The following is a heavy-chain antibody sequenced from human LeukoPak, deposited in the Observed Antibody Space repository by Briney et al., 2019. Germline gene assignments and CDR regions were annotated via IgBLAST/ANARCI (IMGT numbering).Heavy chain of an antibody. Sequence: GGSLRLSCAASGFTVSSKYMSWVRQAPGKGLEWVSVIFVGGTTSYADSVKGRFTVSRGNSKNTVYLQMNSLRVEDTAVYYCVRDDGVAPYDYWGQGTLVTVSS. CDR3: VRDDGVAPYDY. J-gene: IGHJ4*02. D-gene: IGHD3-10*01. V-gene: IGHV3-66*01. CDR2: IFVGGTT. CDR1: GFTVSSKY.